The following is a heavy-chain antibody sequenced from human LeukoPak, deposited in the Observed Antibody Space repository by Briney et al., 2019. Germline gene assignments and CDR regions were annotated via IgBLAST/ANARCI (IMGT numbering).Heavy chain of an antibody. Sequence: SETLSLTCAVSGGSISSSNWWSWVRQPPGKGLEWIGSIYYSGSTYYNPSLKSRVTISVDTSKNQFSLKLSSVTAADTAVYYCARGGYEWGQGTLVTVSS. D-gene: IGHD1-1*01. CDR2: IYYSGST. CDR3: ARGGYE. J-gene: IGHJ4*02. CDR1: GGSISSSNW. V-gene: IGHV4-4*02.